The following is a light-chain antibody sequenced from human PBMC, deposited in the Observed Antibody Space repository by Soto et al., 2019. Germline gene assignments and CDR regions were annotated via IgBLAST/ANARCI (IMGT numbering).Light chain of an antibody. CDR3: QHYNNWLGT. CDR2: CAS. Sequence: EIVVTQSPALLSVSPGERVTISCRASQSVISSIAWYQQKLGQAPRLLIYCASTRATGIPARFSGSGSGTEFFLTISSLQSEDFAMYYCQHYNNWLGTFGGGTKVEIK. J-gene: IGKJ4*01. CDR1: QSVISS. V-gene: IGKV3-15*01.